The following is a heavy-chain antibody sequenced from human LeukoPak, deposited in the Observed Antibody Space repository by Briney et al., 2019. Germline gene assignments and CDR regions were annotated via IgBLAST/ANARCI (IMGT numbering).Heavy chain of an antibody. V-gene: IGHV6-1*01. Sequence: SQTLSLTCDISGDSLFTNGVAWNWIRPSPSRGLEWLGRTYYRSKWSFEYGVSVKSRISISADTSKNQFSLQLSSVTPEDTAVYYCARGKYSSFDNWGQGTLVTVSS. J-gene: IGHJ4*02. CDR3: ARGKYSSFDN. D-gene: IGHD6-13*01. CDR1: GDSLFTNGVA. CDR2: TYYRSKWSF.